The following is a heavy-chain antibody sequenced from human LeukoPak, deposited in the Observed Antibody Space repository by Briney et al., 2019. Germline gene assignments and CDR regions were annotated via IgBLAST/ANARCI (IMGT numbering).Heavy chain of an antibody. CDR2: ISSSSSYI. J-gene: IGHJ4*02. D-gene: IGHD6-19*01. CDR3: ARLERSGIAVY. V-gene: IGHV3-21*01. CDR1: GFTFSSYS. Sequence: GGSLRLSCAASGFTFSSYSMNWVRQAPGKGLEWVSSISSSSSYIYYADSVKGRFTISRDNGKNSLYLQMNSLRAEDTAVYYCARLERSGIAVYWGRGTLVTVSS.